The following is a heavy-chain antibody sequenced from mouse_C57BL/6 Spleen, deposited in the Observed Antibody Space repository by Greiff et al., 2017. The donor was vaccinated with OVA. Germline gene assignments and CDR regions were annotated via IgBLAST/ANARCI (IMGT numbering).Heavy chain of an antibody. CDR2: IRSKSNNYAT. D-gene: IGHD2-4*01. CDR1: GFSFNTYA. J-gene: IGHJ3*01. CDR3: VRHGVYYDYDGAFAY. Sequence: EVQLVESGGGLVQPKGSLKLSCAASGFSFNTYAMNWVRQAPGKGLEWVARIRSKSNNYATYYADSVKDRFTISRDDSESMLYLQMNNLKTEDTAMYYCVRHGVYYDYDGAFAYWGQGTLVTVSA. V-gene: IGHV10-1*01.